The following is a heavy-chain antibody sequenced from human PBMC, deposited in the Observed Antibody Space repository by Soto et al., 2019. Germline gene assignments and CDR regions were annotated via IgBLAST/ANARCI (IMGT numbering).Heavy chain of an antibody. J-gene: IGHJ4*02. V-gene: IGHV4-30-4*01. CDR1: GGSISSGNVY. D-gene: IGHD6-19*01. CDR2: IYYSGST. CDR3: ARVDSSGWGYYFDY. Sequence: SETLSLTCTVSGGSISSGNVYWSWIRQPPGKGLEWIGYIYYSGSTYYNPSLKSRVTISVDTSNNQFSLKLTSVTAADTAVYYCARVDSSGWGYYFDYWGQGTLVTVSS.